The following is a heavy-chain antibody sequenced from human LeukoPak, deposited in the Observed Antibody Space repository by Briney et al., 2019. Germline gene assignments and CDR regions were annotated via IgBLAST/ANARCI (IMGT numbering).Heavy chain of an antibody. Sequence: GASVKVSCKASGYTFTSYYMHWVRQAPGQGLEWMGMINPSGGSTSYAQKFQGRVTMTRDTSTSTVYMELSSLRSEDTAVYYCARDLDSSGYHYDAFDIWGHGTMVTVSS. D-gene: IGHD3-22*01. V-gene: IGHV1-46*01. J-gene: IGHJ3*02. CDR1: GYTFTSYY. CDR3: ARDLDSSGYHYDAFDI. CDR2: INPSGGST.